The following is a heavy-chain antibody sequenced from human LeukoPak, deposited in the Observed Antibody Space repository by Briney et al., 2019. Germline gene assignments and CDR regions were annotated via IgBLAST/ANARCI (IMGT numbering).Heavy chain of an antibody. J-gene: IGHJ6*03. CDR1: GVSISSGSYY. CDR2: IYTSGST. V-gene: IGHV4-61*02. Sequence: SETLSLTCTVSGVSISSGSYYWSWIRQPAGKGLEWIGRIYTSGSTNYNPSLKSRVTISVDTSKNQFSLKLSSVTAADTAVYYCARATPMAAAGRGYYYHYMDVWGKGTTVTVSS. D-gene: IGHD6-13*01. CDR3: ARATPMAAAGRGYYYHYMDV.